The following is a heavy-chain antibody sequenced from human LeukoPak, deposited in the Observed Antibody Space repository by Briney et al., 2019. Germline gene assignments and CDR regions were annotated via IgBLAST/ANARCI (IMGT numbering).Heavy chain of an antibody. CDR3: ARRAPGYQNIVVVTGQEGWFDP. J-gene: IGHJ5*02. CDR1: GGSFSGYY. Sequence: PSETLSLTCAVYGGSFSGYYWGWIRQPPGKGLEWIGEINHSGSTNYNPSLKSRVTTSVDTSKNQFSLKLSSVTAADTAVYYCARRAPGYQNIVVVTGQEGWFDPWGQGTLVTVSS. V-gene: IGHV4-34*01. D-gene: IGHD2-21*02. CDR2: INHSGST.